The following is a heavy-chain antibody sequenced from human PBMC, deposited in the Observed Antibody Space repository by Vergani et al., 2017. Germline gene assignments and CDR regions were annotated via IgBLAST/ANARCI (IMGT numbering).Heavy chain of an antibody. CDR2: IGYDGRIK. J-gene: IGHJ4*02. CDR1: GLSFNTYG. D-gene: IGHD4-17*01. CDR3: AKDGRENSDYGYFDY. Sequence: QVQLVETGGGVVQPGGSLRLYCATSGLSFNTYGAHWVRQAPGKGLEWVAFIGYDGRIKYNVDSVKGRFTISRDTSKKTLSLQMRSLRADDTAVYYCAKDGRENSDYGYFDYCGQGTLVTVSS. V-gene: IGHV3-30*02.